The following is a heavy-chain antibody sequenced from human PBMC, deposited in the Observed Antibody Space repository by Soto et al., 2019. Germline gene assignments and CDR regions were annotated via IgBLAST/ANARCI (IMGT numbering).Heavy chain of an antibody. CDR2: ISAYNGNT. D-gene: IGHD6-13*01. J-gene: IGHJ5*02. CDR3: ARAIAAAGSNWFDP. V-gene: IGHV1-18*01. CDR1: GYTFTSYG. Sequence: ASVKVSCKASGYTFTSYGISWVRQAPGQGLEWMGWISAYNGNTNYAQKLQGRVTMTTDTSTSTAYMELRSLRSDDTAVYYCARAIAAAGSNWFDPWGQRTLVTVSS.